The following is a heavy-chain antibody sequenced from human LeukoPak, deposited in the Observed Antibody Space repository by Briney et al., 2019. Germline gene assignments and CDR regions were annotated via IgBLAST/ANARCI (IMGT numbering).Heavy chain of an antibody. CDR3: ARGEGSSWYSVTDGFDP. Sequence: SETLSLTCTVSGGSISSNSYYWGWIRQPPGKGLEWIGSIYYSGSTYYNPSLKNRLTISVDTSKNQFSLKLSSVTAADTAVYYCARGEGSSWYSVTDGFDPWGQGTLVTVSS. J-gene: IGHJ5*02. D-gene: IGHD6-13*01. CDR2: IYYSGST. CDR1: GGSISSNSYY. V-gene: IGHV4-39*01.